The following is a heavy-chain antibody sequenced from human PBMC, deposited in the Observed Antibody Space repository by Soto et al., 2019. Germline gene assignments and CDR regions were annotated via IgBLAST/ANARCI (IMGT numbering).Heavy chain of an antibody. CDR1: GYTFTSYA. CDR3: ARDGRLRFLEWLFPKEGWFDP. V-gene: IGHV1-3*01. CDR2: INAGKGNT. J-gene: IGHJ5*02. Sequence: ASVKVSCRASGYTFTSYAMHWVRQAPGQRLEWMGWINAGKGNTKYSQKFQGRVTITRDTSASTAYMELSSLRSEDTAVYYCARDGRLRFLEWLFPKEGWFDPWGQGTLVTVSS. D-gene: IGHD3-3*01.